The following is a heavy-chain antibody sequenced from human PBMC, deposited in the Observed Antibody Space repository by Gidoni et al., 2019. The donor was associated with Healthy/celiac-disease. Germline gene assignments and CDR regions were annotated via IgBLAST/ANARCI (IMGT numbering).Heavy chain of an antibody. V-gene: IGHV3-23*04. CDR2: ISGSGGST. D-gene: IGHD3-22*01. Sequence: EVQLVESGGGLVQPGGSLRLSCAPSGFTFSSYAMSCVRQAPGKGLEWVSAISGSGGSTYYAASVKGRFTISRDNSKNTLYLQMNSLRAEDTAVYYCATLARYYDSSGYGWGQGTLVTVSS. CDR3: ATLARYYDSSGYG. CDR1: GFTFSSYA. J-gene: IGHJ4*02.